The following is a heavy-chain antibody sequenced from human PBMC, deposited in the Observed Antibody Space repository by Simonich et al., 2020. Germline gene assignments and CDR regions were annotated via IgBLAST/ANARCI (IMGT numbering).Heavy chain of an antibody. CDR1: GFTFSIYA. Sequence: QVQLVESGGGVVQPGRSLRLSCAASGFTFSIYAMHWVRQGPGKGLEWVAVKSYDGTNKYYADSVKGRFTISRDNSKNTLYLQMNSLRAEDTAVYYCARDGERYCGGDCYSYFDYWGQGTLVTVSS. V-gene: IGHV3-30*07. D-gene: IGHD2-21*02. CDR3: ARDGERYCGGDCYSYFDY. CDR2: KSYDGTNK. J-gene: IGHJ4*02.